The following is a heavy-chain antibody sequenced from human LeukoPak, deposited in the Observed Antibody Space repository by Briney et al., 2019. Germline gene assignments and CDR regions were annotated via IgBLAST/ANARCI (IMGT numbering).Heavy chain of an antibody. CDR1: GGSISSSSYY. J-gene: IGHJ4*02. Sequence: PSETLSLTCTVSGGSISSSSYYWGWIRQPPGKGLEWIGSIYYSGSTYYNPSLKSRVTISVDTSKNQFSLKLSSVTAADTALYYCARQSSGERPNFDYWGQGTLVTVSS. V-gene: IGHV4-39*01. CDR2: IYYSGST. D-gene: IGHD6-25*01. CDR3: ARQSSGERPNFDY.